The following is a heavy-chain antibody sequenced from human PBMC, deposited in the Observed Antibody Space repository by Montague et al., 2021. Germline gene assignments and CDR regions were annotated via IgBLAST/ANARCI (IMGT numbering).Heavy chain of an antibody. D-gene: IGHD3-10*01. V-gene: IGHV4-31*03. CDR3: ARAEDDYGSGSYLGFDY. Sequence: TLSLTCTVSGGSISSGGYYWSWIRQPPGKGLEWIGHIFYSGNTNYNPSLKSRVTISVDTSKNQLSLKLSSATAADTAVYYCARAEDDYGSGSYLGFDYWGQGTLVTVSS. CDR2: IFYSGNT. CDR1: GGSISSGGYY. J-gene: IGHJ4*02.